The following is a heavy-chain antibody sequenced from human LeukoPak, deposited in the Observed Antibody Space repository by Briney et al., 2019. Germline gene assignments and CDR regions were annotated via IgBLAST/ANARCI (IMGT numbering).Heavy chain of an antibody. Sequence: GGSLRLSCAASGFTFSDYSMNWVRQAPGEGLEWVSSISSASSYIYYADSVKGRFTISRDNAKNSLYLQMDRLRDEDTAVYYCARGAQIVVAPAAQARPGPSGVDHWGQGILVTVSS. CDR3: ARGAQIVVAPAAQARPGPSGVDH. J-gene: IGHJ4*02. V-gene: IGHV3-21*01. D-gene: IGHD2-2*01. CDR2: ISSASSYI. CDR1: GFTFSDYS.